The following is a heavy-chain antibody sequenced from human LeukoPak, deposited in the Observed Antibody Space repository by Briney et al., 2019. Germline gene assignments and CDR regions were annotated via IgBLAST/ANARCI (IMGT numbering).Heavy chain of an antibody. CDR1: GFSFSSNS. V-gene: IGHV3-48*01. D-gene: IGHD6-19*01. Sequence: GGSLRLSCAASGFSFSSNSMNWVRQAPGKGLEWVSYISGSSSTIYYADSVKGRFTISRDNAKNSLYLQMNSLRAEDTAVYYCARAVAATWDYYYYCMDVWGKGTTVTVSS. CDR2: ISGSSSTI. CDR3: ARAVAATWDYYYYCMDV. J-gene: IGHJ6*03.